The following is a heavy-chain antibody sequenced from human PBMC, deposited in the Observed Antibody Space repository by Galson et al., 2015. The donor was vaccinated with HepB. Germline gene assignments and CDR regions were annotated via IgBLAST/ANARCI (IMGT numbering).Heavy chain of an antibody. CDR3: AKDTYYYDSSGYYCPSDY. CDR2: ISGSGGST. J-gene: IGHJ4*02. D-gene: IGHD3-22*01. V-gene: IGHV3-23*01. Sequence: SLRLSCAASGFTFSSYAMSWVRQAPGKGLEWVSAISGSGGSTYYADSVKGRFTISRDNSKNTLYLQMNSLRAEDTAVYYCAKDTYYYDSSGYYCPSDYWGQGTLVTVSS. CDR1: GFTFSSYA.